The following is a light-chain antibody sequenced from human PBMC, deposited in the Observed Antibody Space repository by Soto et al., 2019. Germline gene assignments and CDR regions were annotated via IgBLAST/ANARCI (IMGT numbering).Light chain of an antibody. CDR3: QQYYSYSWT. V-gene: IGKV1-8*01. CDR2: AAS. Sequence: AIRMTQSPSSLSASTGDRVTITCRASQGISSYLAWYQQKPGKATKLLIYAASTLQSGVPSRFSGSGSGTDFTLTISCLQSEDFATYYCQQYYSYSWTFGQGTKVDIK. CDR1: QGISSY. J-gene: IGKJ1*01.